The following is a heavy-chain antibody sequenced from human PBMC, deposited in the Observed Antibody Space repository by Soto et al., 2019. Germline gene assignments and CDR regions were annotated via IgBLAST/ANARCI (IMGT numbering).Heavy chain of an antibody. D-gene: IGHD1-1*01. CDR1: GYTFINFG. CDR3: ARDRSFGNAGTSNPGWDFDY. V-gene: IGHV1-18*01. Sequence: VQLVQSGAEVKEPGASVKVTCKASGYTFINFGITWVRQAPGQGLEWVGWISTAKGFTTYGEKVQAIATLXXXPXXKTAYMDLRGLNSDDTAVYYCARDRSFGNAGTSNPGWDFDYWGCGTVVTVSP. CDR2: ISTAKGFT. J-gene: IGHJ2*01.